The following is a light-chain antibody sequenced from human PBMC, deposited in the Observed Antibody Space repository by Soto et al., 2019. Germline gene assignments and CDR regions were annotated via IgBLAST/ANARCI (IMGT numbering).Light chain of an antibody. J-gene: IGLJ3*02. V-gene: IGLV1-47*02. CDR1: TSNIGGKY. Sequence: QSVLTQPPSASGPPGQRVAIPCSGSTSNIGGKYVDWYQQLPATDPTLLIFSNNHRPSGVPDRFSGFKSGTSASLAISGLRSEEEADYYCAAWDGGLSGWVFGGGTKLTVL. CDR3: AAWDGGLSGWV. CDR2: SNN.